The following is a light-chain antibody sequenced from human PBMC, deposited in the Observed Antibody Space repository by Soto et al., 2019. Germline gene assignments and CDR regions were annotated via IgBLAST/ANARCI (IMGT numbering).Light chain of an antibody. CDR1: QSVSSN. Sequence: EIVMTQSPATLSVSPGERATLSCRASQSVSSNLAWYQQKPGQAPRRHIYGASTRATGILATFSGSGSGTEFTLTISSLRSEDFAVYYCQQYNNWPQTFGQGTKVEIK. J-gene: IGKJ1*01. CDR2: GAS. V-gene: IGKV3-15*01. CDR3: QQYNNWPQT.